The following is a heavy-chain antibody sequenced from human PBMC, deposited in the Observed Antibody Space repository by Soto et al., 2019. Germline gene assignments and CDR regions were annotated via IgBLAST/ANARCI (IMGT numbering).Heavy chain of an antibody. CDR2: IWYDGSNK. D-gene: IGHD3-9*01. CDR1: GFTFSSYG. V-gene: IGHV3-33*01. CDR3: ARDRGHILTGSTPDAFDI. J-gene: IGHJ3*02. Sequence: QVQLVESGGGVVQPGRSLRLSCAASGFTFSSYGMHWVRQAPGKGLEWVAVIWYDGSNKYYADSVKSRFTISRDNSKNTLYLQMNSLRAEDTAVYYCARDRGHILTGSTPDAFDIWGQGTMVTVSS.